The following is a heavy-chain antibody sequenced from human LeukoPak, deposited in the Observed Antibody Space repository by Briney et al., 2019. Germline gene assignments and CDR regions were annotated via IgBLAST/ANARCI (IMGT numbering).Heavy chain of an antibody. CDR1: GDSMTNYY. CDR3: ARGRDYGGYYFDY. Sequence: SETLSLTCTVSGDSMTNYYWNWIRQPPGKGLEWIGYIYYSGSTNYNPSLKSRVTISVDTSKNQFSLKLSSVTAADTAVYYCARGRDYGGYYFDYWGQGTLVTVSS. J-gene: IGHJ4*02. V-gene: IGHV4-59*01. CDR2: IYYSGST. D-gene: IGHD4-17*01.